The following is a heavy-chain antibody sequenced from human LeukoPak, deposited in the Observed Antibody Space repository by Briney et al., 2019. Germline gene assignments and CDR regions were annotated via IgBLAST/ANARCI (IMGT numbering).Heavy chain of an antibody. CDR2: INPDSGGT. V-gene: IGHV1-2*02. J-gene: IGHJ4*02. CDR3: AKVMNRLYNSGWYHFDF. CDR1: GYTFTGYY. Sequence: ASVKVSCEASGYTFTGYYIHWVRQAPGQGLEWMGWINPDSGGTNYAQKFQGRVTMTRDTSISTAYMELSRLTSDDTAVYYCAKVMNRLYNSGWYHFDFWGQGTPVTVSS. D-gene: IGHD6-19*01.